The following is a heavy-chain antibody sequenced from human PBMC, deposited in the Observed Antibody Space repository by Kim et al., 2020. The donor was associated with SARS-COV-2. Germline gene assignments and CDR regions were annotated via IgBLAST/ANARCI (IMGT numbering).Heavy chain of an antibody. CDR3: ARHSGSYYFDY. D-gene: IGHD1-26*01. Sequence: YYTPSLKVRVTLSVATSKIQFSLNLSPVTAADTAVYYCARHSGSYYFDYWGQGTLVTVSS. V-gene: IGHV4-39*01. J-gene: IGHJ4*02.